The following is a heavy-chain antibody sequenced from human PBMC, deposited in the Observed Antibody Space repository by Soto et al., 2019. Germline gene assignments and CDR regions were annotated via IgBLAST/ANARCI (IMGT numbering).Heavy chain of an antibody. J-gene: IGHJ4*02. CDR3: AKVGQLDITTGHAYFDH. CDR1: GYAFEDYA. Sequence: PGGSLRLSCATSGYAFEDYAMHWVRQVPGKGLEWVSLISWDGESTYYADPVKGRFTVSRDNSEKSLYLKMNSVRVDDTALYYCAKVGQLDITTGHAYFDHWGQGXLVTVYS. V-gene: IGHV3-43D*04. D-gene: IGHD5-12*01. CDR2: ISWDGEST.